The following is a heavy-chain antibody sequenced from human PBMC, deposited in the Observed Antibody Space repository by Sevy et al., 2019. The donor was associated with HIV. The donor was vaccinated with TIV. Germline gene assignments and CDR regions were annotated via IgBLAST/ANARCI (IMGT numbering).Heavy chain of an antibody. Sequence: GGSLRLSCAASGFTFSSYSMNWVRQAPGKGLEWVSYISSSSSTIYYADSVKGRFTISRDNAKNSSYLQMNSLRDKDTAVYYCARTSGDSSGYYYGIFRNYYYGMDVWGQGTTVTVSS. D-gene: IGHD3-22*01. V-gene: IGHV3-48*02. J-gene: IGHJ6*02. CDR2: ISSSSSTI. CDR3: ARTSGDSSGYYYGIFRNYYYGMDV. CDR1: GFTFSSYS.